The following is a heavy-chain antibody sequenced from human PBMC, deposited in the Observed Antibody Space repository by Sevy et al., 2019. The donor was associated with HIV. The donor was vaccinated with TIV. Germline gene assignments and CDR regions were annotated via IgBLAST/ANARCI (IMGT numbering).Heavy chain of an antibody. CDR1: GGSISSYY. V-gene: IGHV4-4*07. J-gene: IGHJ3*02. D-gene: IGHD3-22*01. CDR3: ARDRPYYYDSSGYYGAGAFDI. Sequence: SETLSLTCTVSGGSISSYYWSWIRQPAGKGLEWIGRIYTSGSTNYNPSLKSRVTMSVDTSKNQFSLKLGSVTAADTAVYYCARDRPYYYDSSGYYGAGAFDIWGQGTMVTVSS. CDR2: IYTSGST.